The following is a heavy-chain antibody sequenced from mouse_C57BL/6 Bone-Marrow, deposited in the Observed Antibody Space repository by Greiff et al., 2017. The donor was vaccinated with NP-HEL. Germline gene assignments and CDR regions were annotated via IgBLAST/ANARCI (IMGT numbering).Heavy chain of an antibody. CDR1: GFTFSSYT. Sequence: EVMLVEPGGGLVKPGGSLKLSCAASGFTFSSYTMPWVRQTPEKRLEWVATISGGGGNTYYPDSVKGRFTISRDNAKNTLYLQMSSRRSEDTALYYCAQGGLYYRGAMDYWGQGTSVTVSS. V-gene: IGHV5-9*01. J-gene: IGHJ4*01. CDR2: ISGGGGNT. D-gene: IGHD2-14*01. CDR3: AQGGLYYRGAMDY.